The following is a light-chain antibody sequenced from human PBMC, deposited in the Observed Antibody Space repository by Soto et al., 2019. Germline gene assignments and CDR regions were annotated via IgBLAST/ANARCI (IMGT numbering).Light chain of an antibody. CDR2: GAS. CDR3: HQYVSSWT. V-gene: IGKV3-20*01. CDR1: QSVSSTY. J-gene: IGKJ1*01. Sequence: TQSPATRSVSPGETATLPCRASQSVSSTYVAWYQQKSVQAPRLLIYGASSRATGIPDRFSGSGSGTVFTLTISRLEPDDFAVYYCHQYVSSWTFGQGTKVDI.